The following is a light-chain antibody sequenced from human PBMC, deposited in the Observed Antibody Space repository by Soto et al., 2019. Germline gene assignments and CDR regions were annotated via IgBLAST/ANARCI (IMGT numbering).Light chain of an antibody. V-gene: IGLV2-14*01. Sequence: QSALTQPASVSGSPGQSITISCTGTSSDVGGHNYVSWYQQHPGKAPKNMIYEVNNGPSGVSDRFSGSKSGNTASLTISGRQAEDEAYYYCSLFTNSGTVVFGGGNKLSVL. CDR3: SLFTNSGTVV. CDR2: EVN. CDR1: SSDVGGHNY. J-gene: IGLJ2*01.